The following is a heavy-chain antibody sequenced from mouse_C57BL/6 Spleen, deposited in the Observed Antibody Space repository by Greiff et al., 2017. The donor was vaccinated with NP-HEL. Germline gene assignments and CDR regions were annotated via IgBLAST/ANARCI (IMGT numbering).Heavy chain of an antibody. CDR2: INPSSGYT. CDR3: ARSCYYDYDGYYFDY. Sequence: VQLQQSGAELARPGASVKMSCKASGYTFTSYTMHWVKQRPGQGLEWIGYINPSSGYTKYNQKFKDKATLTADKSSSTAYMQLSSLTSEDSAVYYCARSCYYDYDGYYFDYWGQGTTLTVSS. CDR1: GYTFTSYT. V-gene: IGHV1-4*01. D-gene: IGHD2-4*01. J-gene: IGHJ2*01.